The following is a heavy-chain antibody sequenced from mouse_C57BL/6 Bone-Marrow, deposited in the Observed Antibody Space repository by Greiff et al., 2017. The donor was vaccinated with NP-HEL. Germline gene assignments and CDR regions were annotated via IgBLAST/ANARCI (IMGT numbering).Heavy chain of an antibody. J-gene: IGHJ4*01. D-gene: IGHD1-3*01. CDR3: ARSSDYAVDY. CDR2: INPNNGGT. CDR1: GYTFTDYY. Sequence: VQLQQSGPELVKPGASVKISCKASGYTFTDYYMNWVKQSHGKSLEWIGDINPNNGGTSYNQKFKGKATLTVDKSSSTAYMELRSLTSEDSAVYYCARSSDYAVDYWGQGTSVTVSS. V-gene: IGHV1-26*01.